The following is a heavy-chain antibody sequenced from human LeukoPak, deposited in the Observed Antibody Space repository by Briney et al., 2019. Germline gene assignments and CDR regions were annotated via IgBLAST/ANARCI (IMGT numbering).Heavy chain of an antibody. J-gene: IGHJ6*03. D-gene: IGHD3-10*01. CDR2: IYYSGSA. CDR1: GGSISSYY. CDR3: ARYYGSGYYYYYYYMDV. V-gene: IGHV4-59*01. Sequence: SETLSLTCTVSGGSISSYYWSWIRQPPGKGLEWIGYIYYSGSANYNPSLKSRVTISVDTSKNQFSLKLSSVTAADTAVYYCARYYGSGYYYYYYYMDVWGKGTTVTISS.